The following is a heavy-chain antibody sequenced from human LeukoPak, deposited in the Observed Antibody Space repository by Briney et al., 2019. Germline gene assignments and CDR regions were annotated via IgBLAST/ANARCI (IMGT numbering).Heavy chain of an antibody. D-gene: IGHD1-14*01. V-gene: IGHV4-34*01. CDR3: ARGQRYTV. Sequence: SETLSLTCAVYGGSFSNYYWSWIRQPPGKGLEWIGEINHSGSTNYNPSLKSRVTISVDTSKNQFSLKLSSVTAADTAVYYCARGQRYTVWGQGTTVTVSS. J-gene: IGHJ6*02. CDR1: GGSFSNYY. CDR2: INHSGST.